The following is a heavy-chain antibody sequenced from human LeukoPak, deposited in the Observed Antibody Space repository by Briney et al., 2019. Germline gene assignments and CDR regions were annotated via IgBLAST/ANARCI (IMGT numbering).Heavy chain of an antibody. Sequence: ASVKVSCKASGYTFTSYDINWVRQATGQGLEWMGWMNPNSGNTGYAQKFQGRVTMTRNTSISTAYMELSSLRSEDTAVYYCARGVVAPTGSGFDYWGQGTLVTVSS. V-gene: IGHV1-8*01. CDR3: ARGVVAPTGSGFDY. CDR2: MNPNSGNT. CDR1: GYTFTSYD. J-gene: IGHJ4*02. D-gene: IGHD3-22*01.